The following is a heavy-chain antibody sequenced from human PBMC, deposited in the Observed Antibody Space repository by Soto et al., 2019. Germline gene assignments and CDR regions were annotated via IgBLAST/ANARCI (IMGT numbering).Heavy chain of an antibody. CDR2: IWYDGSNK. D-gene: IGHD6-25*01. CDR1: GFTFSSYG. V-gene: IGHV3-33*01. CDR3: ARDALPTAVTSPWFDP. J-gene: IGHJ5*02. Sequence: QVQLVESGGGVVQPGRSLRLSCAASGFTFSSYGMHWVRQAPGKGLEWVAVIWYDGSNKYYADSVKGLFTISRDNSKNTLYLQMNSLRAEDTAVYYCARDALPTAVTSPWFDPWGQGTLVTVSS.